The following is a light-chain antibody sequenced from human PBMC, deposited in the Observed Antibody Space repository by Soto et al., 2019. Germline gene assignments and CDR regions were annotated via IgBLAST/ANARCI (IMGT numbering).Light chain of an antibody. J-gene: IGLJ3*02. V-gene: IGLV1-40*01. CDR3: QAYDYSLTAFV. CDR2: GNR. CDR1: NSNLGAGYD. Sequence: QSVLTQPPSVSGAPGQRVTISCTGNNSNLGAGYDVHWYQQLPGAAPKLVIFGNRNRPSGVPERFSGSKSDTSASLAITGLQAEDGADYYCQAYDYSLTAFVFGGGTKLTVL.